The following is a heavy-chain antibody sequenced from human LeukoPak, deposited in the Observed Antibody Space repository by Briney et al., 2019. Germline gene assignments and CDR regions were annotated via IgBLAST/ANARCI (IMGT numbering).Heavy chain of an antibody. CDR3: AKAGRVGATSEGAY. J-gene: IGHJ4*02. V-gene: IGHV3-23*01. Sequence: PGGSLRLPCAASGFTFSSYAMSWVRQAPGKGLEWVSAISGSGDNTYYADSVKGRFTISRDNAKNSLYLQMNSLRAEDTAVYYCAKAGRVGATSEGAYWGQGTLVTVSS. CDR1: GFTFSSYA. CDR2: ISGSGDNT. D-gene: IGHD1-26*01.